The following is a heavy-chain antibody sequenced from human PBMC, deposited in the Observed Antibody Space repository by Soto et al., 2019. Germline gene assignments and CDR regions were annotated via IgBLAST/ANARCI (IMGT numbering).Heavy chain of an antibody. Sequence: PSPTCNHTADSIRGSSSYSCWVRQAPGKGPEWIGTFYDNGKTHYNPSLESRVAISVDAPKNHFTVRLGSLTAADTGIYYCVRRHEYGSPDRFDPWGQGTLVTVSS. CDR3: VRRHEYGSPDRFDP. D-gene: IGHD1-26*01. J-gene: IGHJ5*02. CDR2: FYDNGKT. CDR1: ADSIRGSSSY. V-gene: IGHV4-39*02.